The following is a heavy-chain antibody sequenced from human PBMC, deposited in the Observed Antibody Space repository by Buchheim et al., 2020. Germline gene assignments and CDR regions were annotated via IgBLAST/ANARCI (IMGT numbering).Heavy chain of an antibody. J-gene: IGHJ4*02. V-gene: IGHV4-39*01. CDR3: ARLRVRGVISSYYFDY. D-gene: IGHD3-10*01. CDR2: IYYSGST. CDR1: GGSINSNDW. Sequence: QVQLQESGPGLVKPSQTLSLTCAVSGGSINSNDWWAWVRQPPGQGLEWIGSIYYSGSTYYNPSLKSRVTISVDTSKNQFSLKLSSVTAADTAVYYCARLRVRGVISSYYFDYWGQGTL.